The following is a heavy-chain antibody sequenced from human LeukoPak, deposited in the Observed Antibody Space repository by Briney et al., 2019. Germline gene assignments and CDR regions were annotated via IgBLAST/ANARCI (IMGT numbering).Heavy chain of an antibody. CDR1: GCSLSTSGMR. D-gene: IGHD3-10*01. CDR2: IDWDDDK. J-gene: IGHJ5*02. CDR3: ARVAGSGSSNWFDP. V-gene: IGHV2-70*04. Sequence: SCPALVKPTQTLTLTCTFSGCSLSTSGMRVSWIRQPPGKALEWLARIDWDDDKFYSTSLKTRLTISKDTSKNQVVLTMTNMDPVDTATYYCARVAGSGSSNWFDPWGQGTLVTVSS.